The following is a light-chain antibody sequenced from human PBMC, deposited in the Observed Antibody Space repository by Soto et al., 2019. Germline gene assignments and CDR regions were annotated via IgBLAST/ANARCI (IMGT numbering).Light chain of an antibody. CDR3: QQRSNWPPGRT. J-gene: IGKJ1*01. CDR2: DAS. Sequence: EIVLTQSPATLSLSPGERATLSCRASQSVSSYLAWYQQKPGQAPRLLIYDASNRATGIPARFSGSGSGPDFTLTIRSLEAEDFAVYYCQQRSNWPPGRTFGQGTKVEIK. CDR1: QSVSSY. V-gene: IGKV3-11*01.